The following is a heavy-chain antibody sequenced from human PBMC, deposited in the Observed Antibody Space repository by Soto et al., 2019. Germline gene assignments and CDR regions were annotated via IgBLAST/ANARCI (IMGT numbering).Heavy chain of an antibody. CDR2: ILNSGTII. CDR3: ASGGGQLLAHYFDS. J-gene: IGHJ4*02. V-gene: IGHV3-11*01. Sequence: QVQLVESGGGLVKPGGSLRLSCAASGFILSDYDMIWIRQTPGKGLECLSKILNSGTIIYDGDSVRGPFTISRDDAKNSLYLQMKTLRPEDPAVYYCASGGGQLLAHYFDSWGQGTLVTVSS. D-gene: IGHD6-19*01. CDR1: GFILSDYD.